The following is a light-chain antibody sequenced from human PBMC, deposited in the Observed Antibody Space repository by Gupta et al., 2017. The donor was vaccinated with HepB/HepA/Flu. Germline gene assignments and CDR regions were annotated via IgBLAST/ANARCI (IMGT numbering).Light chain of an antibody. CDR1: RSAVGSYNR. V-gene: IGLV2-18*02. CDR2: EVS. Sequence: QSALTQPPSVSRSPGQSATIPCPGPRSAVGSYNRFSWYQQPQGTAPNRRMYEVSNRPSGVPDRFSGSKSGKTASLTISGLQAEDEADDDGSSYTSSSTWVFGGGTKLTVL. CDR3: SSYTSSSTWV. J-gene: IGLJ2*01.